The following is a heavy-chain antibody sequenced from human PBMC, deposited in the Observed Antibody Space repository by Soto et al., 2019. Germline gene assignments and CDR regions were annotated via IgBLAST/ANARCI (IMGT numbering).Heavy chain of an antibody. J-gene: IGHJ4*02. Sequence: ASVKVSCKASGYTFSSYGISWVRQAPGQGLEWMGWISAYNGNTNYAQKLQGRVTMTTDTSTSTVLMELRSLRSADTPVYYCGRDQWELPRKFDYGGQGTLVPLSS. CDR3: GRDQWELPRKFDY. V-gene: IGHV1-18*01. CDR1: GYTFSSYG. D-gene: IGHD1-26*01. CDR2: ISAYNGNT.